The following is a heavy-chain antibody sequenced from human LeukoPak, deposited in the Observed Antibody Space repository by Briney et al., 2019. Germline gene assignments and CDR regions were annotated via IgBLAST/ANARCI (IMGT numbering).Heavy chain of an antibody. CDR3: ARLKLGLPDDF. V-gene: IGHV5-51*01. CDR2: IYPGDSDT. D-gene: IGHD4-23*01. Sequence: KHGESLKISCKGSGYSFTNYWIGWVRQMPGKGLEWMGIIYPGDSDTRYNPSFQGQVTISADKSISTAFLQWISPKASDTAMYYCARLKLGLPDDFWGQGTLDSVSS. J-gene: IGHJ4*02. CDR1: GYSFTNYW.